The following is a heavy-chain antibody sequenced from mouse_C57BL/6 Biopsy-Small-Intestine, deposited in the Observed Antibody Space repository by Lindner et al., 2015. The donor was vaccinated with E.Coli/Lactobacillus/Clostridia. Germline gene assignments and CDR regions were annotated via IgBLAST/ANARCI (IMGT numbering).Heavy chain of an antibody. CDR2: ILPGTGSS. CDR3: ARRDSSGYTDY. CDR1: GYTFTGYW. V-gene: IGHV1-9*01. Sequence: VQLQESGAELMKPGASVKLSGKTTGYTFTGYWIGWVKQRPGQGLEWIGEILPGTGSSNYNEKFKDKATFTADTSSNTAYMQLSSLTTEDSAIYYCARRDSSGYTDYWGQGTTLTVSS. D-gene: IGHD3-2*02. J-gene: IGHJ2*01.